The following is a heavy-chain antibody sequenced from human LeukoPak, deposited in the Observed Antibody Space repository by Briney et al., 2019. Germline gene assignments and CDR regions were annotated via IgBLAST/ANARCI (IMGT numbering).Heavy chain of an antibody. V-gene: IGHV3-7*01. CDR2: IKPDGSEK. D-gene: IGHD2-2*01. CDR1: GFTFRTYW. CDR3: ATYSSRNAREFQS. Sequence: GGSLRLSCMASGFTFRTYWMTWVRQAPGKGLEWVANIKPDGSEKYYVDSVRGRFTLSRDNAKNSLYLQMNSLRAEDTAVYYCATYSSRNAREFQSWGQGTLVTVSS. J-gene: IGHJ1*01.